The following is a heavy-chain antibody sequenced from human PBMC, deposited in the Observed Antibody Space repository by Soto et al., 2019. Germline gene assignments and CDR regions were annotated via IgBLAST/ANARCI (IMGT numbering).Heavy chain of an antibody. Sequence: SVKVSCKASGYTFTSYAMNWVRQAPGRGLEWMGRIIPIFSTTNYAQKFQGRVTMTADESTITAYLELSSLKQDDTAVYYCAREVAADGTFREDVFDIWDQGTLVTVSS. D-gene: IGHD6-13*01. CDR2: IIPIFSTT. CDR3: AREVAADGTFREDVFDI. CDR1: GYTFTSYA. J-gene: IGHJ3*02. V-gene: IGHV1-69*13.